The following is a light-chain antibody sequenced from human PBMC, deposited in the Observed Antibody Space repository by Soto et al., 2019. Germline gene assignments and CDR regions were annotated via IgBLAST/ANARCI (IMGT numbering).Light chain of an antibody. CDR2: GAS. J-gene: IGKJ2*01. CDR3: QQYNSWPSMYT. V-gene: IGKV3-15*01. Sequence: RVMTQSPASLSVSPGERATLSCRASQSVSSNLAWYQQKPGQAPRLLIYGASIRATGVPARFSGSGSGTDFTPTISSLQSEDFAIYYCQQYNSWPSMYTFGQGTKLEIK. CDR1: QSVSSN.